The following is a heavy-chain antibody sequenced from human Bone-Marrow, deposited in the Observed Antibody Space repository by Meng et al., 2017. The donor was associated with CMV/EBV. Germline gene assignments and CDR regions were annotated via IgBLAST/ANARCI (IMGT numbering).Heavy chain of an antibody. Sequence: SETLSLTCTVSGGSISSSSYYWSWIRQPPGKGLEWIGYIYYSGSTNYNPSLKSRVTISVDTSKNQFSLKLSSVTAADTAVYYCARVEMATIWLFDPWGQGTLVTVSS. D-gene: IGHD5-24*01. CDR1: GGSISSSSYY. J-gene: IGHJ5*02. V-gene: IGHV4-61*01. CDR2: IYYSGST. CDR3: ARVEMATIWLFDP.